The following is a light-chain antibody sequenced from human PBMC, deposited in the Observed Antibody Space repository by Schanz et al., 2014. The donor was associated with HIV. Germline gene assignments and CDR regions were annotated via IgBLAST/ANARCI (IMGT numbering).Light chain of an antibody. CDR1: SSNIGNNY. V-gene: IGLV1-44*01. CDR2: NSY. CDR3: AGWHDSLNVWV. J-gene: IGLJ3*02. Sequence: QSVLTQPPSVSAAPGQRVTVSCSGSSSNIGNNYVSWYQHLPGTAPKLIMYNSYHRPSGVPDRFSGSSSGTSASLAISGLQSEDEADYYCAGWHDSLNVWVFGGGTKLTVL.